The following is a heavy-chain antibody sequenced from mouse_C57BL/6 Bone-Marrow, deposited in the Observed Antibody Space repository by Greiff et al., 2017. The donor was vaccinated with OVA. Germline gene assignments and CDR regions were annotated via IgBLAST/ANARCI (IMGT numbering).Heavy chain of an antibody. D-gene: IGHD1-1*01. Sequence: QVQLQQSGAELVRPGASVKLSCKASGYTFTDYYINWVKQRPGQGLEWIARIYPGSGNTYYNEKFKGKATLTAEKSSSTAYMQLSSLTSEDSAVYVCARHLITRYYFDYWGQGTTLTVSS. CDR3: ARHLITRYYFDY. J-gene: IGHJ2*01. CDR2: IYPGSGNT. V-gene: IGHV1-76*01. CDR1: GYTFTDYY.